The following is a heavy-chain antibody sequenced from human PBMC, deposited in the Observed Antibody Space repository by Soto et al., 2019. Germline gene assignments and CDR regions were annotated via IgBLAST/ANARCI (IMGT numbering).Heavy chain of an antibody. Sequence: QVQLQQWGAGLLKPSETLSLTCAVYGGSFSGYYWSWIRQPPGKGLEWIGEINHSGSTNYNPSLKSRVTISVDTYKNQFSLKLSSVTAADTAVYYCARGPRSPRIAVAAFDIWGQGTMVTVSS. V-gene: IGHV4-34*01. CDR2: INHSGST. D-gene: IGHD6-19*01. J-gene: IGHJ3*02. CDR1: GGSFSGYY. CDR3: ARGPRSPRIAVAAFDI.